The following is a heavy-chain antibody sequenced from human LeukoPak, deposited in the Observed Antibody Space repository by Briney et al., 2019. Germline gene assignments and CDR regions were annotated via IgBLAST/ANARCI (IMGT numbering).Heavy chain of an antibody. V-gene: IGHV4-38-2*02. CDR1: GYSISSGYY. J-gene: IGHJ4*02. CDR3: ARNTYYDFWSGYYPFDY. CDR2: IYHSGST. Sequence: PSETLSLTCTVSGYSISSGYYWGWIRQPPGKGLEWIGSIYHSGSTYYNPSLKSRVTLSVDTSKNQFSLKLSSVTAADTAVYYCARNTYYDFWSGYYPFDYWGQGTLVTVSS. D-gene: IGHD3-3*01.